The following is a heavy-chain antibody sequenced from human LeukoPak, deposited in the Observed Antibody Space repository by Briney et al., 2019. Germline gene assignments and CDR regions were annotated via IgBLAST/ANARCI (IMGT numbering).Heavy chain of an antibody. V-gene: IGHV1-69*05. J-gene: IGHJ3*02. CDR1: GGTFSSYA. D-gene: IGHD1-26*01. CDR2: IIPIFGTA. Sequence: SVKVSCKASGGTFSSYAISWVRQAPGQGLEWMGGIIPIFGTANYAQKFQGRVTITTDESTSTAYMELSSLRSEDTAVYYCARDPAIVGAKWHAFDICGQGTMVTVSS. CDR3: ARDPAIVGAKWHAFDI.